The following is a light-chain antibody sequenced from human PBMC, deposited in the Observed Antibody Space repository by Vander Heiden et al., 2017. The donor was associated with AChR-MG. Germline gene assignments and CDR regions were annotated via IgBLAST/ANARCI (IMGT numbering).Light chain of an antibody. CDR2: AAS. J-gene: IGKJ4*01. CDR3: QQIDSTFALT. Sequence: DLQMTQSPSSLSASIGDRVTITCRTSHSISFYLNWYQFKPGKAPKLLIYAASNLQSGVPSRFSGSGSGTDFTLTISSLQPEDFATYYCQQIDSTFALTFGGGTKVEIK. CDR1: HSISFY. V-gene: IGKV1-39*01.